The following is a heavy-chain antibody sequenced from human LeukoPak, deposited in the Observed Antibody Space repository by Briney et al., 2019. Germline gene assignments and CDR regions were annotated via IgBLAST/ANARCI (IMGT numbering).Heavy chain of an antibody. CDR2: ISAYNGET. D-gene: IGHD3-16*02. J-gene: IGHJ4*02. CDR1: GYTFTSYA. V-gene: IGHV1-18*01. Sequence: GASVKVSCRASGYTFTSYAISWVRQAPGQGLEWMGWISAYNGETNHVQKVQDRVTMTTDTSTSTAYMELRSLRSDDTAVYYCARLRLGQLSSGFDYWGQGTLVTVSS. CDR3: ARLRLGQLSSGFDY.